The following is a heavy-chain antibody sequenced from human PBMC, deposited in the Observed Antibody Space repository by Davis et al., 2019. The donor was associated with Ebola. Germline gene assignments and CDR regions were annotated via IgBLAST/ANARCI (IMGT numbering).Heavy chain of an antibody. J-gene: IGHJ4*02. CDR1: VGSFSGYY. Sequence: MPSETLSLTCAVYVGSFSGYYWSWVRQPPGEGLECIGEINHSGSTNYNPSLKSRVTISVDTSKNQFSLKLSSVTAADTAVYYCARGGAYYYDSSGSRNDYWGQGTLVTVSS. V-gene: IGHV4-34*01. CDR3: ARGGAYYYDSSGSRNDY. D-gene: IGHD3-22*01. CDR2: INHSGST.